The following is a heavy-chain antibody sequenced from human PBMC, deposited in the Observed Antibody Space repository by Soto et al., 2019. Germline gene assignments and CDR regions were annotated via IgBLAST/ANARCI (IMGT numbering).Heavy chain of an antibody. CDR1: GFPFDSYS. CDR3: AREANTIYAPHGLDV. V-gene: IGHV3-21*01. CDR2: LSSGSFYI. D-gene: IGHD3-3*01. J-gene: IGHJ6*02. Sequence: GGSLTISCAVSGFPFDSYSMSWVRKAPGQGLEWLASLSSGSFYIFHAGSIRGRFTISRDDAKNLLFLQMNSLTIEDTATYYCAREANTIYAPHGLDVWGQGTAVTVSS.